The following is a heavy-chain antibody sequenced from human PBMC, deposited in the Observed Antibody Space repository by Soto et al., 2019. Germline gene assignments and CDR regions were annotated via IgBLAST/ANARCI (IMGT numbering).Heavy chain of an antibody. V-gene: IGHV3-15*01. CDR3: TTDYPRSLPGY. Sequence: PGGSLRLSCAASGFTSSNAWMSWVRQAPGKGLEWVGRIKSKTDGGTTDYAAPVKGRFTISRDDSKNTLYLQMNSLKTEDTAVYYCTTDYPRSLPGYWGQGTLVTVSS. J-gene: IGHJ4*02. CDR2: IKSKTDGGTT. CDR1: GFTSSNAW.